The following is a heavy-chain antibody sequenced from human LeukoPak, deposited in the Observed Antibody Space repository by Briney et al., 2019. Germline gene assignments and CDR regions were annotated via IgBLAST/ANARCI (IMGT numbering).Heavy chain of an antibody. J-gene: IGHJ3*02. CDR3: AGWILTGQKGLGAFDI. CDR1: GGSISSYH. D-gene: IGHD3-9*01. CDR2: IYYSGGT. V-gene: IGHV4-59*01. Sequence: SETLSLTCTVSGGSISSYHWSWIRQPPGKGLEWIGYIYYSGGTNYNPSLKSRVTISVDTSKNQFSLKLSSVTAADTAVYYCAGWILTGQKGLGAFDIWGQGTMVTVSS.